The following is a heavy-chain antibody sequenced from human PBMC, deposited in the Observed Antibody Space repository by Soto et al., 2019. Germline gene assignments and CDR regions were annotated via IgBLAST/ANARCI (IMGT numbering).Heavy chain of an antibody. D-gene: IGHD2-15*01. Sequence: SETLSLTCAVYGGSFSGYYWSWIRQPPGKGLEWIGEINHSGSTNYNPSLKSRVTISVDTSKNQFSLKLSSVTAADTAVYYCARGFWSFSASLFIYFDSWGQGTLVTVSS. CDR1: GGSFSGYY. CDR2: INHSGST. CDR3: ARGFWSFSASLFIYFDS. J-gene: IGHJ4*02. V-gene: IGHV4-34*01.